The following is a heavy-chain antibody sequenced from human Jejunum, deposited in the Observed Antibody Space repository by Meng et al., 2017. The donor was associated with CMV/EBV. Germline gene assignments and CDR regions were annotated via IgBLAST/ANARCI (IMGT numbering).Heavy chain of an antibody. CDR1: TFVPHA. V-gene: IGHV1-69*06. CDR2: IVPIFDRP. D-gene: IGHD1-26*01. Sequence: TFVPHAIGWVRPAPGQGPEWMGGIVPIFDRPTYAQKFQGRVTITADKFTSAAYMELSSLKSDDTAVYYCARAPGKSYYYYYGLDVWGQGTTVTVSS. CDR3: ARAPGKSYYYYYGLDV. J-gene: IGHJ6*02.